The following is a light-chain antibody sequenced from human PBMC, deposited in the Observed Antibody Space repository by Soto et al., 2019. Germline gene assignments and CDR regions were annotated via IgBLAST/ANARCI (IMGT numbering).Light chain of an antibody. CDR3: QQYGTSPWT. CDR1: QSVNSDS. V-gene: IGKV3-20*01. J-gene: IGKJ1*01. Sequence: VLTQSPGTLSFFPGERATLSCRATQSVNSDSLAWYQQKPSQAPRLLIYIASRRATGIPDRFSGSGSGTDFTLTINRHEPEEFAVYYCQQYGTSPWTCGQGTKVEIK. CDR2: IAS.